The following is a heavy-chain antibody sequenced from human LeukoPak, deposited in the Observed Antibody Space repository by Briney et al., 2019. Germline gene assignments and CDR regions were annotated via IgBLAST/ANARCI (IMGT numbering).Heavy chain of an antibody. Sequence: GGSLRLSCVASGFTLSTYGMSLVRQAPVKGRGGVAFISYDGSNKYYADSVKGRFTISRDNSKNTLYLQMNSLRAEDTAVYYCGKDGSSSWYLDYWGQGTLVTVSS. D-gene: IGHD6-13*01. CDR3: GKDGSSSWYLDY. CDR2: ISYDGSNK. CDR1: GFTLSTYG. J-gene: IGHJ4*02. V-gene: IGHV3-30*18.